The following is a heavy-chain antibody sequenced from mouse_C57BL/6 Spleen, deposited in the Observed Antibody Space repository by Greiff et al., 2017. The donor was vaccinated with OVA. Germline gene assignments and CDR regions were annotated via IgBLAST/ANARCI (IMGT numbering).Heavy chain of an antibody. Sequence: VQLQQSGPELVKPGASVKMSCKASGYTFTDYNMHWVKQSHGKSLEWIGYINPNNGGTSYNQKFKGKATLTVNKSSSTAYMELRSLTSKDSAVYYCAREVVATRYYFDYWGQGTTLTVSS. CDR1: GYTFTDYN. CDR3: AREVVATRYYFDY. V-gene: IGHV1-22*01. J-gene: IGHJ2*01. CDR2: INPNNGGT. D-gene: IGHD1-1*01.